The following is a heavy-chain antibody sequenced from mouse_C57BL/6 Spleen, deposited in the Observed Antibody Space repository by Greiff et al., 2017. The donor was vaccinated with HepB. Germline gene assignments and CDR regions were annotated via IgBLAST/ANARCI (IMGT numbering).Heavy chain of an antibody. CDR3: ARGYGSSYHAMDY. CDR2: IYPGDGDT. Sequence: VQLVESGPELVKPGASVKISCKASGYAFSSSWMNWVKQRPGKGLEWIGRIYPGDGDTNYNGKFKGKATLTADKSSSTAYMQLSSLTSEDSAVYFCARGYGSSYHAMDYWGQGTSVTVSS. D-gene: IGHD1-1*01. V-gene: IGHV1-82*01. J-gene: IGHJ4*01. CDR1: GYAFSSSW.